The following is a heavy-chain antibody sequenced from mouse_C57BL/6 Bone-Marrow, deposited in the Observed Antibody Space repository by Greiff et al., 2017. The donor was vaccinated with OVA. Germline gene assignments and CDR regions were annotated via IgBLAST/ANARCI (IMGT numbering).Heavy chain of an antibody. Sequence: EVKLVESGAELVRPGASVKLSCTASGFNIKDDYMHWVKQRPEQGLEWIGWIDPENGDTEYASKFQGKATITADTSSNTAYLQLSSLTSEDTAVYYCTMGDYAWFAYWGQGTLVTVSA. V-gene: IGHV14-4*01. CDR3: TMGDYAWFAY. D-gene: IGHD2-4*01. CDR1: GFNIKDDY. J-gene: IGHJ3*01. CDR2: IDPENGDT.